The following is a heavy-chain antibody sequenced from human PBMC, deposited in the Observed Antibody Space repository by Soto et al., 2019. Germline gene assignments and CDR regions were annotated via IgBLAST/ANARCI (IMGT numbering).Heavy chain of an antibody. CDR3: AIRPGLRGAEDFDY. D-gene: IGHD6-6*01. J-gene: IGHJ4*02. Sequence: QLGGPLRLSCAASGFTFSSYAMSWVRQAPGKGLEWVSAISGSGGSTYYADSVKGRFTISRDNSKNTLYLQMNSLRAEDTAVYYCAIRPGLRGAEDFDYWGQGTLVTVSS. CDR1: GFTFSSYA. CDR2: ISGSGGST. V-gene: IGHV3-23*01.